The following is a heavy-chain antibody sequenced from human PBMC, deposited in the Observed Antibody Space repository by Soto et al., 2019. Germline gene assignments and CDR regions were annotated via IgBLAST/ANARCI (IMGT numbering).Heavy chain of an antibody. J-gene: IGHJ4*02. CDR1: GGTFSSYA. D-gene: IGHD3-10*01. Sequence: QVQLVQSGAEVKKPGSSVKVSCKASGGTFSSYAISWVRQAPGQGLEWMGGIIPIFGTANYAQNFQGRVTITADESTSTAYMELSSLRSEDTAVYYCARAHYYGSGSSSSFYFDYWGQGTLVTVSS. V-gene: IGHV1-69*01. CDR3: ARAHYYGSGSSSSFYFDY. CDR2: IIPIFGTA.